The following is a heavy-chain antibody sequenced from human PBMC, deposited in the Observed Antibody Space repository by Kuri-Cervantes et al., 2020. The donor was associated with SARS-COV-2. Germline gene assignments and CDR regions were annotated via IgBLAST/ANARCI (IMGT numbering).Heavy chain of an antibody. J-gene: IGHJ5*02. CDR3: ARVGDIVVVPAAITA. D-gene: IGHD2-2*02. V-gene: IGHV4-61*09. CDR2: IYASGST. CDR1: GGSISSGTYY. Sequence: SETLSLTCTVSGGSISSGTYYWSWIRQPAGKGLEWIGHIYASGSTNYNPSLKSRVTMSVDTSKNQFSLKLSSVTAADTAVYYCARVGDIVVVPAAITAWGQGTLVTVSS.